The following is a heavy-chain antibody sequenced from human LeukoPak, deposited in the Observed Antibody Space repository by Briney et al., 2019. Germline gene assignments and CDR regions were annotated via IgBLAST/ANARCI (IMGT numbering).Heavy chain of an antibody. J-gene: IGHJ4*02. CDR2: IKQDGSEK. CDR3: ARENTYMVDY. V-gene: IGHV3-7*01. Sequence: PGGSLRLSCAASGFTFSSYWMSWVRQAPGKGLEWVADIKQDGSEKYYVDSVKGRFNVAMYNAKNTLYLEMNRRRAEDTAVYYCARENTYMVDYWGQGTQNTVSS. D-gene: IGHD2-2*02. CDR1: GFTFSSYW.